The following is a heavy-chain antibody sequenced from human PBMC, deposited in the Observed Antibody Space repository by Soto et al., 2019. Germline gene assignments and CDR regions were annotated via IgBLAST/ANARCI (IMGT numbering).Heavy chain of an antibody. CDR2: IHFDGSTT. J-gene: IGHJ4*02. Sequence: GGSLRLSCAASGFTFSSYWMHWVRQVPGKGLVWVSRIHFDGSTTHYADSVKGRLTISRDNAKNTLSLQMNSLRAEDTAVYYCARDAYISGYYQFDYWGQGTLVTV. V-gene: IGHV3-74*01. CDR3: ARDAYISGYYQFDY. D-gene: IGHD6-19*01. CDR1: GFTFSSYW.